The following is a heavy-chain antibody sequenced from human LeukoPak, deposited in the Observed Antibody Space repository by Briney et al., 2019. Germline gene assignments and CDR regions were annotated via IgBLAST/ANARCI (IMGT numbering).Heavy chain of an antibody. J-gene: IGHJ4*02. Sequence: GGSLRLSCVASGLTFSDHHMDWLGQAPGKGLEWVGRIRNKANSYTTEYAASVKGRFTISRDDSKNSLYLQMNSLQTEDTAVYFCATAFRGGIMGYGWGQGTLVTVSS. D-gene: IGHD3-10*01. CDR3: ATAFRGGIMGYG. CDR1: GLTFSDHH. CDR2: IRNKANSYTT. V-gene: IGHV3-72*01.